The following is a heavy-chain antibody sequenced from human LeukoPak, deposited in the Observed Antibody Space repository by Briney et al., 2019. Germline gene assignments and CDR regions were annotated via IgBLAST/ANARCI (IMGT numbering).Heavy chain of an antibody. D-gene: IGHD6-19*01. CDR2: IRPDGGEK. J-gene: IGHJ4*02. V-gene: IGHV3-7*01. CDR3: ARDGSGWSKY. Sequence: PGGSLRLSCADSGFTFGSDWMSWLRQAPGKGLEWVANIRPDGGEKYYVDSVKGRFSISRDNAKNSLFLQMNSLRAEDTAVYFCARDGSGWSKYWGQGTLVTVSS. CDR1: GFTFGSDW.